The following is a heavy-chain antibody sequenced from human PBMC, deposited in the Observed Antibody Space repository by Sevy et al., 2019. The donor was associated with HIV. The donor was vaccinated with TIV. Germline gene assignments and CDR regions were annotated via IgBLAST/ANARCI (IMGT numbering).Heavy chain of an antibody. V-gene: IGHV3-23*01. CDR2: ISGDGGST. CDR1: GFTFNSFA. D-gene: IGHD6-13*01. Sequence: GGSLRLSCAASGFTFNSFAMSWVRQAPGKGLEWVLSISGDGGSTYHADSVKGRFTISRDNSKNTLYLQMNSLRGEDTARYYCAKPRGKQLVRLGAFDLWGQGTMVTVSS. J-gene: IGHJ3*01. CDR3: AKPRGKQLVRLGAFDL.